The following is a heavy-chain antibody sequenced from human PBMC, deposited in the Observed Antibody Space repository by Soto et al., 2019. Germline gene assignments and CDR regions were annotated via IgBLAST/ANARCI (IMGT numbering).Heavy chain of an antibody. CDR3: ARVFSSGSGWMYYFDF. CDR2: IYYTGAT. Sequence: QVELQESGPRLVKSSGTLSLTCEVSSGSISTGNWWSWVRQPPGTGLEWIGEIYYTGATNYNPSLKSRVTMTIDKSKDQFSLILTSATAADTAVYYCARVFSSGSGWMYYFDFWGQGILVSVSS. J-gene: IGHJ4*02. CDR1: SGSISTGNW. D-gene: IGHD6-25*01. V-gene: IGHV4-4*02.